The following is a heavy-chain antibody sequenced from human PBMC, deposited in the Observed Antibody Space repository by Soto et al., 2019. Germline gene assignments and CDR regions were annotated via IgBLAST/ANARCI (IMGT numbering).Heavy chain of an antibody. CDR2: TYFRSKWYT. D-gene: IGHD1-1*01. Sequence: KQSQTLSLTCDISGDSVSSDSASWAWVRQSPSRGLEWLGRTYFRSKWYTDYAISVRSRISISVDTSKNQFSVELTSVTPDDTALYYCARESNNWFCENWGQGTQVTVSS. V-gene: IGHV6-1*01. J-gene: IGHJ4*02. CDR1: GDSVSSDSAS. CDR3: ARESNNWFCEN.